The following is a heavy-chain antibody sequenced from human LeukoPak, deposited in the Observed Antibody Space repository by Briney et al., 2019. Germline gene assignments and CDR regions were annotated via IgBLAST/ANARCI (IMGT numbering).Heavy chain of an antibody. Sequence: GGSLRLSCAASGFTFSSYGMSWVRQAQGKGLEWVSAISGSGGSTYYADSVKGRFTISRDNSKNTLYLQMNSLRAEDTAVYYCAKDRGRWLQFASSYFDYWGQGTLVTVSS. CDR3: AKDRGRWLQFASSYFDY. CDR1: GFTFSSYG. CDR2: ISGSGGST. V-gene: IGHV3-23*01. J-gene: IGHJ4*02. D-gene: IGHD5-24*01.